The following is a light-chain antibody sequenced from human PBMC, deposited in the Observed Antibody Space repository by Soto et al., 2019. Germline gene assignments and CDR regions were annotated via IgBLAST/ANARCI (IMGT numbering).Light chain of an antibody. V-gene: IGKV3-20*01. CDR3: QQYGSSGT. CDR2: GVS. J-gene: IGKJ1*01. Sequence: VLTQSPGTLSLSPGARATLSCRASQSVSNNYLAWYQQKPGQAPRLLIYGVSNRATGIPDRFSGSGSGTDFTLTISRLEPEDFAVYYCQQYGSSGTVGQGTKVDIK. CDR1: QSVSNNY.